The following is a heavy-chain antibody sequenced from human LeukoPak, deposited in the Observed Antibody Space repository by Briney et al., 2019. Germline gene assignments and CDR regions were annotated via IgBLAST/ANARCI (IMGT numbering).Heavy chain of an antibody. D-gene: IGHD6-13*01. V-gene: IGHV1-18*01. J-gene: IGHJ4*02. CDR1: GYTFTSYG. CDR3: AGDGIAAAGSLPFDY. Sequence: ASVKVSCKASGYTFTSYGISWVRQAPGQGLEWMGWISAYNGNTNYAQKLQGRVTMTTDTSTSTAYMELRSLRSDDTAVYYCAGDGIAAAGSLPFDYWGQGTLVTVSS. CDR2: ISAYNGNT.